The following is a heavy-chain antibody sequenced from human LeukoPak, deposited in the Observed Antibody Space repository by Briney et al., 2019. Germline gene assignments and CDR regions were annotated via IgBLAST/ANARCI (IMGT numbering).Heavy chain of an antibody. CDR3: ARVHSLIAAAGFDY. CDR2: IKQDGSEK. Sequence: PGGSLRLSCAASGFTFSSYWMSWVRQAPGKGLEWVANIKQDGSEKYYVDSVKGRFTISRDNAKNSLYLQMNSLRAEDTALYYCARVHSLIAAAGFDYWGQGTLVTVSS. J-gene: IGHJ4*02. D-gene: IGHD6-13*01. V-gene: IGHV3-7*03. CDR1: GFTFSSYW.